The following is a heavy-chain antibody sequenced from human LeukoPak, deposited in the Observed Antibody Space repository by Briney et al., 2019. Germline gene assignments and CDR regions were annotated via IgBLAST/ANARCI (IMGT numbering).Heavy chain of an antibody. D-gene: IGHD5-12*01. Sequence: GGSLRVSCAASGFTFSSYGMHWVRQAPGKGLEWVAVIWYDGRNKCYADSVKGRFTISRDSSKSTLYLQMNSLRAEDTAVYYCARGYSGYDRPPDYWGQGTLVAVSS. CDR1: GFTFSSYG. CDR2: IWYDGRNK. CDR3: ARGYSGYDRPPDY. J-gene: IGHJ4*02. V-gene: IGHV3-33*01.